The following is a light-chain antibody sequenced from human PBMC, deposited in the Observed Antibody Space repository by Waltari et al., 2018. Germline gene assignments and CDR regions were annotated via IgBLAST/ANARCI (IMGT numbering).Light chain of an antibody. Sequence: EIVLTQSPATLSLSPGERATLSCRASQSVNNYLAWYQHKPGQTTRLLIYGVSNRATGIPARFSGSGSGTDFTLTISSLEPEDFAVYYCQQRSNWPPSITFGQGTRLEIK. J-gene: IGKJ5*01. V-gene: IGKV3-11*01. CDR1: QSVNNY. CDR2: GVS. CDR3: QQRSNWPPSIT.